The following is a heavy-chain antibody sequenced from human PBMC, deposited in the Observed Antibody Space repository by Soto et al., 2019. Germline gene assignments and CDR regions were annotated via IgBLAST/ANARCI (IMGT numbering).Heavy chain of an antibody. CDR1: GFTFSSYG. CDR3: ASSTYYYDSSGYYSDY. V-gene: IGHV3-30*19. CDR2: MSYDGSNK. D-gene: IGHD3-22*01. J-gene: IGHJ4*02. Sequence: PGGSLRLCCAAAGFTFSSYGMHWVRQAPGKGLEWVAVMSYDGSNKYYADSVKGRFTISRDNSKNPLYLQMNSLRAEDTAVYYCASSTYYYDSSGYYSDYWGQGTLVTVSS.